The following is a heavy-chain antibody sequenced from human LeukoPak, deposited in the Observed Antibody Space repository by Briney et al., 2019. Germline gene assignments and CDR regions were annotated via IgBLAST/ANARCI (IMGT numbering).Heavy chain of an antibody. J-gene: IGHJ6*02. CDR2: ISSSSSYI. D-gene: IGHD4-17*01. CDR3: TTGGVINYYYYGMDV. CDR1: GFTFSSYS. V-gene: IGHV3-21*04. Sequence: GVLRLSCAASGFTFSSYSMNWVRQAPGKGLEWVSSISSSSSYIYYADSVKGRFTISRDDSKNTAYLQMNSLKTEDTAVYYCTTGGVINYYYYGMDVWGQGTTVTVSS.